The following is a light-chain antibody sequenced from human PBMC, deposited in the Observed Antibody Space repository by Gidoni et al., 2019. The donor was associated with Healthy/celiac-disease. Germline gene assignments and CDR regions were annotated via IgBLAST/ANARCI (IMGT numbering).Light chain of an antibody. Sequence: SYVLTLPPSVSVAPGKTARITCGGNNIGSKSVHWYQQKPGQAPVLDIYYDSDRPSGIPERFSGSNSGNTATLTISRVEAGDEADYYCQVWDSSSDRVFGGGTKLTVL. J-gene: IGLJ3*02. CDR2: YDS. V-gene: IGLV3-21*04. CDR1: NIGSKS. CDR3: QVWDSSSDRV.